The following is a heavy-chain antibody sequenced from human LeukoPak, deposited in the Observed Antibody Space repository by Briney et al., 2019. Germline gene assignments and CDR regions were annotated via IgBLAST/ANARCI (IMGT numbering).Heavy chain of an antibody. CDR1: GFTFSSYA. Sequence: GGSLRLSCAASGFTFSSYAMRWVRQAPGKGLEWVSAISGSGTSTYYADSVRGRFTISRDNSKNTLYLQVNSLRAEDTAVYYCAKDGAENYYYYMDVWGKGTTVTVSS. CDR2: ISGSGTST. CDR3: AKDGAENYYYYMDV. V-gene: IGHV3-23*01. J-gene: IGHJ6*03. D-gene: IGHD1-14*01.